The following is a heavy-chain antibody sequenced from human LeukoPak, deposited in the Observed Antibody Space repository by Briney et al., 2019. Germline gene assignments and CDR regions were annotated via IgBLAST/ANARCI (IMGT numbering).Heavy chain of an antibody. V-gene: IGHV1-69*05. CDR3: ARDLAVVGATSGAFDI. CDR2: IIPIFGTA. Sequence: ASVKVSCKASGGTFSSYAISWVRQAPGQGLEWMGGIIPIFGTANYAQKFQGRVTITTDESTSTAYMELSSLRSEDTAVHYCARDLAVVGATSGAFDIWGQGTMVTVSS. CDR1: GGTFSSYA. D-gene: IGHD1-26*01. J-gene: IGHJ3*02.